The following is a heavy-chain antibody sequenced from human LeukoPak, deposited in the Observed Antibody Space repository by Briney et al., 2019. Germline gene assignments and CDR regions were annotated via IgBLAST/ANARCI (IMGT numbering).Heavy chain of an antibody. CDR3: ARDWAWAFYI. D-gene: IGHD3-16*01. V-gene: IGHV3-48*02. Sequence: QPGGSLRLSCAASGFTFSSYSMNWVRQAPGRGLEWLSYISGSSSTTHYADSVKGRFTISRDNAKNSLYLQMNSLRDEDTAVYYCARDWAWAFYIWGQGTMVTVSS. CDR1: GFTFSSYS. CDR2: ISGSSSTT. J-gene: IGHJ3*02.